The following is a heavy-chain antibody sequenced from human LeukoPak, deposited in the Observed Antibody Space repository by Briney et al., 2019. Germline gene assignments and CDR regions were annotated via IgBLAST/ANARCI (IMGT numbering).Heavy chain of an antibody. CDR2: ISSSSSYI. D-gene: IGHD6-13*01. J-gene: IGHJ4*02. Sequence: GGCLRLSCAASGFTFRSYCMHCVTQAPGRGLEWVSYISSSSSYIYYADSVRGRFTTSRDNAKNSLYLQMNSLRAEDTAVYYCARSIAAAGNGNYWGQGTLVTVSS. V-gene: IGHV3-21*01. CDR3: ARSIAAAGNGNY. CDR1: GFTFRSYC.